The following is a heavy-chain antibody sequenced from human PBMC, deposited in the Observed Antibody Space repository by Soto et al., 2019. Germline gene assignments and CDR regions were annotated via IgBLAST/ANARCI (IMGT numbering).Heavy chain of an antibody. CDR3: ARWDSSSWYSGSHFDY. CDR2: INAGNGNT. D-gene: IGHD6-13*01. CDR1: GYTFTSYA. J-gene: IGHJ4*02. V-gene: IGHV1-3*01. Sequence: ASVKVCCKASGYTFTSYAMHWVRQAPGQRLEWMGWINAGNGNTKYSQKFQGRVTITRDTSASTAYMELSSLRSEDTAVYYCARWDSSSWYSGSHFDYWGQGTLVTVSS.